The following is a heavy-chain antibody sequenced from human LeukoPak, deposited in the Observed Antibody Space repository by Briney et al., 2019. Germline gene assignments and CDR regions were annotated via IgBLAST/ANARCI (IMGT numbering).Heavy chain of an antibody. D-gene: IGHD6-19*01. Sequence: SVKVSCKASGYTFTGHYMHWVRQAPGQGPEWMAWINLNSGDTNYAQKFQGRVTLTRDASIGTAYMEMNRLTYDDTAIYYCARDVYTSGWRYFDLWGHGTLVTVSS. CDR3: ARDVYTSGWRYFDL. CDR1: GYTFTGHY. CDR2: INLNSGDT. V-gene: IGHV1-2*02. J-gene: IGHJ2*01.